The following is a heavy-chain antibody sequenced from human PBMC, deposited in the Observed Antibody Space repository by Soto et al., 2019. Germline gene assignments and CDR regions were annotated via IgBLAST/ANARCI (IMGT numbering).Heavy chain of an antibody. D-gene: IGHD3-10*01. CDR2: IWYDGSNK. CDR1: GFTFSSYG. Sequence: QVQLVESGGGVVQPGRSLRLSCAASGFTFSSYGMHWVRQAPGKGLEWVAVIWYDGSNKYYADSEKGRFTISRDNSMNTLYLQMNSLRAEATAVYYCARDAELGVNYYYYGMDVWGQGTTVTVSS. V-gene: IGHV3-33*01. J-gene: IGHJ6*02. CDR3: ARDAELGVNYYYYGMDV.